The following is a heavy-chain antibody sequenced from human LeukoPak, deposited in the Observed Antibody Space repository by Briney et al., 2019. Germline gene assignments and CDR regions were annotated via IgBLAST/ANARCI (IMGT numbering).Heavy chain of an antibody. D-gene: IGHD2-2*02. CDR3: ARVSGDCSSTSCYMDYFDY. J-gene: IGHJ4*02. CDR1: GGSISSGGYS. CDR2: IYHSGST. V-gene: IGHV4-30-2*01. Sequence: SQTLSLTCAVSGGSISSGGYSWGWIRQPPGKGLEWIGYIYHSGSTYYNPSLKSRVTISVDRSKNQFSLKLSSVTAADTAVYYCARVSGDCSSTSCYMDYFDYWGQGTLVTVSS.